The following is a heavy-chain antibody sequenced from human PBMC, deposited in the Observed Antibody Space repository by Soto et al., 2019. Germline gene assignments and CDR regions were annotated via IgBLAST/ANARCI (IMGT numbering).Heavy chain of an antibody. CDR2: ISNTTNYI. V-gene: IGHV3-21*06. Sequence: LRLSCAASGFTFTRYSMNWVRQAPGKGLEWVSSISNTTNYIYYGDSMKGRFTISRDNAKNSLYLEMNSLRAEDTAVYYCARESEDLTSNFDYWGQGTLVTVSS. CDR1: GFTFTRYS. J-gene: IGHJ4*02. CDR3: ARESEDLTSNFDY.